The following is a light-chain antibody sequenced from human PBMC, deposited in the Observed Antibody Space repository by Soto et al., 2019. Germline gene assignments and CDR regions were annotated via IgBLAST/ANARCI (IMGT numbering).Light chain of an antibody. J-gene: IGKJ5*01. CDR3: QQSYSTPIT. V-gene: IGKV1-9*01. CDR1: QGVANY. CDR2: AAS. Sequence: DIQLTQSPSFLSASVGDRVTITCRASQGVANYFAWYQQKPGKAPNLLIYAASTLQGGVPSRFSGSGSGTEFTLTISSLQPEDFATYYCQQSYSTPITFGQGTRLEI.